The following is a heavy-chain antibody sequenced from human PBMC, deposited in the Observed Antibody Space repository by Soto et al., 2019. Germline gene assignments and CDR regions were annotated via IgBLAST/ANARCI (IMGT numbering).Heavy chain of an antibody. J-gene: IGHJ4*02. CDR3: ARRGFGLYFDY. D-gene: IGHD3-10*01. V-gene: IGHV3-64*01. Sequence: EVQLVESGGGLVQPGGSLRLSCAASGFTFSSYAMHWVRQAPGKGLEYVSVISGNGGSTYYANSVTGRFTISRDNSKNTLYLQMGSLSAEDMAVYYCARRGFGLYFDYWGQGNLVTVSS. CDR1: GFTFSSYA. CDR2: ISGNGGST.